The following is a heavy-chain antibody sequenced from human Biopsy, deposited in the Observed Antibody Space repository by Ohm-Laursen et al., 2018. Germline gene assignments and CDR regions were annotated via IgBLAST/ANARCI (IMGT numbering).Heavy chain of an antibody. J-gene: IGHJ5*02. CDR3: ARDYDTSGYYYVS. V-gene: IGHV4-39*01. Sequence: PGTLSLTCAVSGGSISNNNYYWGWIRQPPGKGLEWIGSIFYRGSTHYKPSLKSRVNISVDTSTNQFSRRLNSVTAADTAVYYCARDYDTSGYYYVSWGQGTLVTVSS. CDR1: GGSISNNNYY. CDR2: IFYRGST. D-gene: IGHD3-22*01.